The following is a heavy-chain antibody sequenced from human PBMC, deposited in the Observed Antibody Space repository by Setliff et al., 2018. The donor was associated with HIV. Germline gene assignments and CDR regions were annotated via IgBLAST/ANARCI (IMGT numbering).Heavy chain of an antibody. Sequence: PGGSLRLSCAASGFTFSTYAMSWVRQAPGKGLEWVSTISGSGGSTFYADSVKGRFTISRDNSKNTVYLQMNSLRAEDTAVYYCARDQSGPDPGIPDYFYGMDVWGQGTTVTVSS. CDR1: GFTFSTYA. J-gene: IGHJ6*02. CDR3: ARDQSGPDPGIPDYFYGMDV. V-gene: IGHV3-23*01. D-gene: IGHD1-20*01. CDR2: ISGSGGST.